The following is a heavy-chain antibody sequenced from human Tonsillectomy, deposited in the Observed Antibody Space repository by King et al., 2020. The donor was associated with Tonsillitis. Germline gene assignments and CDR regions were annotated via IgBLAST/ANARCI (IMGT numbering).Heavy chain of an antibody. J-gene: IGHJ6*03. CDR3: ARRYYDSSVYFYYFYYIDV. V-gene: IGHV4-61*02. CDR1: GGSISSGSHS. CDR2: IYTSGST. D-gene: IGHD3-22*01. Sequence: QLQESGPGLVKPSQTLSLTCTVSGGSISSGSHSWSWIRQPAGKGLEWIGRIYTSGSTNYNPSLKSRVTMSIDTSKNQFSLKLSSVTAADTAVYYCARRYYDSSVYFYYFYYIDVWGKGTTVTVSS.